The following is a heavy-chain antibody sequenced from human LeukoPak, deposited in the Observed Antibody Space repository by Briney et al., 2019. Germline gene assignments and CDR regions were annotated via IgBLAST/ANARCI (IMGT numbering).Heavy chain of an antibody. CDR3: ARGPYGSSGTPDAFDI. CDR2: IYSGGTT. J-gene: IGHJ3*02. V-gene: IGHV3-66*01. CDR1: GFTVSSDY. D-gene: IGHD3-10*01. Sequence: GGSLRLSCAASGFTVSSDYMSWVRQAPGKGLEWVSVIYSGGTTHYADSAKGRFTISRDNSKNTLYLQMNSLRAEDTAVYYCARGPYGSSGTPDAFDIWGQGTMVTVSS.